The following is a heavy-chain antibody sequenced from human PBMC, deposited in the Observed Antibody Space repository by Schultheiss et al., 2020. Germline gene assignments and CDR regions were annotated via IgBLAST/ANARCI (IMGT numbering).Heavy chain of an antibody. CDR2: IYTSGST. CDR1: GGSMTSGIYY. CDR3: ARDRGREEVTGYYYGMDV. V-gene: IGHV4-61*02. J-gene: IGHJ6*02. D-gene: IGHD4-23*01. Sequence: SETLSLTCTVSGGSMTSGIYYWSWIRQPAGKGLEWIGRIYTSGSTNYNPSLKSRVTISVDTSKNQFSLKLSSVTAADTAVYYCARDRGREEVTGYYYGMDVWGQGTTVTVSS.